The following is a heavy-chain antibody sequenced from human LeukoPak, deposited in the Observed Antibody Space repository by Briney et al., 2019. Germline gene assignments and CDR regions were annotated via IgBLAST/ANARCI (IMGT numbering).Heavy chain of an antibody. D-gene: IGHD3-22*01. V-gene: IGHV4-39*07. J-gene: IGHJ6*03. Sequence: SETLSLTCTVSGGSISSSSYYWGWIRQPPGKGLEWIGSIYYSGSTYYNPSLKSRVTISVDTSKNQFSLKLSSVTAADTAVYYCARSQPRDYYDSSGYYPKPYYYYYMDVWGKGTTVTISS. CDR2: IYYSGST. CDR1: GGSISSSSYY. CDR3: ARSQPRDYYDSSGYYPKPYYYYYMDV.